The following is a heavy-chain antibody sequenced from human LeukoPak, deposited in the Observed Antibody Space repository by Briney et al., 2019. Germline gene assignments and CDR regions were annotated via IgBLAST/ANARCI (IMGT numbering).Heavy chain of an antibody. D-gene: IGHD4-17*01. CDR2: ISSSGSTI. CDR1: GFTFSSYE. Sequence: GGSPRLSCAASGFTFSSYEMNWVRQAPGKGLEWVSYISSSGSTIYYADSVKGRFTISRDNAKNSLYLQMNSLRAEDTAVYYCAKSGGTVTTYYYYGMDVWGQGTTVTVSS. CDR3: AKSGGTVTTYYYYGMDV. V-gene: IGHV3-48*03. J-gene: IGHJ6*02.